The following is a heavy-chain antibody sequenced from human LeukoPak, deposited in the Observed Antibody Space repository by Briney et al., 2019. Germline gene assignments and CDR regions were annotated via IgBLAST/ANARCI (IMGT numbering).Heavy chain of an antibody. Sequence: GESLKISCKGSGYRFSDYWIGWVRQMPGKGLEWMGVIYPSDSHNKYSPSFQGQVTISADKSINTAHLQWSSLKASDTAVYYCARHGTPAAAGSVFDIWGQGTMVTVSS. J-gene: IGHJ3*02. CDR3: ARHGTPAAAGSVFDI. CDR1: GYRFSDYW. CDR2: IYPSDSHN. V-gene: IGHV5-51*01. D-gene: IGHD6-13*01.